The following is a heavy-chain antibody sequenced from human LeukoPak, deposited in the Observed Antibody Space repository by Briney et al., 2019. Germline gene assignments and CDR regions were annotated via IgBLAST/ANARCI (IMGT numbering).Heavy chain of an antibody. D-gene: IGHD6-13*01. CDR2: IYYSGST. J-gene: IGHJ6*02. Sequence: SETLSLTCTVSGGSVSSGSYYWSWIRQPPGTGLEWIGYIYYSGSTNYNPSLKSRVTISVDTSKNQFSLKLSSVTAADTAVYYCARDRSSSWAYYYYGMDVWGQGTTVTVSS. V-gene: IGHV4-61*01. CDR1: GGSVSSGSYY. CDR3: ARDRSSSWAYYYYGMDV.